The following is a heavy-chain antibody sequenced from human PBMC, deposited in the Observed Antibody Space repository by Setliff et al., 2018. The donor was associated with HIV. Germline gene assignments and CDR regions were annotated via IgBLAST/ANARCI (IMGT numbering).Heavy chain of an antibody. V-gene: IGHV4-61*08. CDR2: IYYSGST. D-gene: IGHD1-26*01. CDR1: GVSVSRDGYY. Sequence: SETLSLTCTVSGVSVSRDGYYWSWIRQPPGKGLEWIGYIYYSGSTNYNPSLKSRVTISVDTSKDQISLKLNSVTAADTAVYYCARGIGPLPNWENFYYSMDVWGKGTTVTVSS. CDR3: ARGIGPLPNWENFYYSMDV. J-gene: IGHJ6*03.